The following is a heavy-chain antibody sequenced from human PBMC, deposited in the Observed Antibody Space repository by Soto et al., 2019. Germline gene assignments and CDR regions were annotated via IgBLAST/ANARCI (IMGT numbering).Heavy chain of an antibody. CDR3: ARGASTHYYDRSGYYKGPLDY. Sequence: QVQLVQSGADVKKPGSSVKVSCKASGGTFNIYSISWVRQAPGQGLEWMGGIIPLFGTAYYAQEFQGRVTITADESTRTAYMELSSLRSEDTAVYFCARGASTHYYDRSGYYKGPLDYWGQGTLVTGSS. D-gene: IGHD3-22*01. V-gene: IGHV1-69*01. CDR1: GGTFNIYS. CDR2: IIPLFGTA. J-gene: IGHJ4*02.